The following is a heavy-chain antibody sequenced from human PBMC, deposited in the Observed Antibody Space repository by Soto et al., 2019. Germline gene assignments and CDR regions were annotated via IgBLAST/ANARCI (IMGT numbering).Heavy chain of an antibody. J-gene: IGHJ6*02. Sequence: QVQLVQSGAEVKKPGSSVKVSCKASGDTFSSYAISWVRQAPGQGLEWMGGIIPSFGTANYAQKFQGRVTITADESTSTAYMELSRLRSEDTAVYYCARDGSGYRSRASPMDVWGQGTTVTVSS. D-gene: IGHD3-22*01. CDR3: ARDGSGYRSRASPMDV. CDR1: GDTFSSYA. V-gene: IGHV1-69*01. CDR2: IIPSFGTA.